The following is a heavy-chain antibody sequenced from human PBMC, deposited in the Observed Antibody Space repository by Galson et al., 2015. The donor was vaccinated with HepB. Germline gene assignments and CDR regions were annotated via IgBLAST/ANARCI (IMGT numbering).Heavy chain of an antibody. D-gene: IGHD3-9*01. V-gene: IGHV1-18*04. CDR3: ARVRGDILTGYRQGDY. CDR1: GYTFTSYG. J-gene: IGHJ4*02. CDR2: ISAYNGNT. Sequence: SVKVSCKASGYTFTSYGISWVRQAPGQGLEWMGWISAYNGNTNYAQKLQGRVTMTTDTSTSTAYMELRSLRSDDTAVYYCARVRGDILTGYRQGDYWGQGTLVTVSS.